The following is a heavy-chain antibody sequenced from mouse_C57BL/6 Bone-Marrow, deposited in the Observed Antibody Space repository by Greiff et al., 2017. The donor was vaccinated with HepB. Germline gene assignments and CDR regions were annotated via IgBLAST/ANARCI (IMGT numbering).Heavy chain of an antibody. CDR2: IDPSDSET. CDR3: ARELGITTVVATDFLWYFDV. Sequence: LVESGAELARPGASVKLSCKASGYTFTSYWMHWVKQRPIQGLEWIGNIDPSDSETHYNQKFKDKATLTVDKSSSTAYMQLSSLTSEDSAVYYCARELGITTVVATDFLWYFDVWGTGTTVTVSS. J-gene: IGHJ1*03. CDR1: GYTFTSYW. V-gene: IGHV1-52*01. D-gene: IGHD1-1*01.